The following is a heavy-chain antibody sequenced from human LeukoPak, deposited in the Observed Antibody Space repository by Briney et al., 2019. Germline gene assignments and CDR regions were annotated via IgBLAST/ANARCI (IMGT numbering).Heavy chain of an antibody. CDR2: ISAYNGNT. CDR3: AAYSSSSRVFDY. Sequence: ASVKVSCKASGYTFTSYGISWVRQAPGQGLEWMGWISAYNGNTNYAQKFQGRVTITADKSTSTAYMELSSLRSEDTAVYYCAAYSSSSRVFDYWGQGTLVTVSS. V-gene: IGHV1-18*01. J-gene: IGHJ4*02. CDR1: GYTFTSYG. D-gene: IGHD6-6*01.